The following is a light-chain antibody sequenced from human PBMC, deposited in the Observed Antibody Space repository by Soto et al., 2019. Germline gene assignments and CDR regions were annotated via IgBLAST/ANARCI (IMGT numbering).Light chain of an antibody. CDR1: SSDVGGYNY. CDR3: SSYTSTSTLYV. CDR2: DVS. J-gene: IGLJ1*01. V-gene: IGLV2-14*01. Sequence: QSDLTQPASVSRSPGQSITISCTGTSSDVGGYNYVSWYQQHPGKAPKLMIYDVSNRPSGVSNRFSGSKSGNTASLTISGLQAEDEADYSCSSYTSTSTLYVFGTGTKANVL.